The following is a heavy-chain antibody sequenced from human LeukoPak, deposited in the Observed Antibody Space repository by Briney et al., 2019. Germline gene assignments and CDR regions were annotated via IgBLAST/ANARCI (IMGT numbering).Heavy chain of an antibody. CDR1: GFTFSSYG. Sequence: GGSLRLSCAASGFTFSSYGMHWVRQAPGKGLEGVAVIWYDGSNKYYADSVKGRFTISRDNSKNTLYLQMNSLRAEDTAVYYCARENYYDSSGYAAPPSNWFDPWGQGTLVTVSS. CDR2: IWYDGSNK. D-gene: IGHD3-22*01. CDR3: ARENYYDSSGYAAPPSNWFDP. V-gene: IGHV3-33*01. J-gene: IGHJ5*02.